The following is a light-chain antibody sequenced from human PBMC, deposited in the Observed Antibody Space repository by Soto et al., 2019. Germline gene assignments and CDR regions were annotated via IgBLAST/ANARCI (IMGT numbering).Light chain of an antibody. V-gene: IGKV1-33*01. CDR2: DAS. J-gene: IGKJ4*01. CDR3: QQYDNLLLT. Sequence: DIQMTQSPSSLSASVGDRVTITCQASQDISNYLNWYQQKPGKAPKLLIYDASNLETGVPARFSGSGSGTDVTFTISSLQPEDNATYYCQQYDNLLLTFGGGNKVEIK. CDR1: QDISNY.